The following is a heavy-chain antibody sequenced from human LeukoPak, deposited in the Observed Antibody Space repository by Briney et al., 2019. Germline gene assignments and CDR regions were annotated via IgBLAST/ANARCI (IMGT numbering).Heavy chain of an antibody. CDR2: ISYDGSNK. V-gene: IGHV3-30*18. J-gene: IGHJ3*02. CDR1: GFTFSSYG. CDR3: AKSGSGSPDAFDI. Sequence: GGSLRLSCAASGFTFSSYGMHWVRQAPGKGLEWVAVISYDGSNKYYADSVKGRFTISRDNSKNTLYLQMNSLRAEDTAVYYCAKSGSGSPDAFDIWGQGTMVTVSS. D-gene: IGHD1-26*01.